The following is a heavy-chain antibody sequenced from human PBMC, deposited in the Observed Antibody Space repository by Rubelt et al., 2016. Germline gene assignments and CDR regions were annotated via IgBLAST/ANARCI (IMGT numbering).Heavy chain of an antibody. CDR2: IRSKSDGGTT. Sequence: VQLVESGGGVVQPGRSLRLSCAASGFTFGNAWMSWVRQAPGKGLDWIGRIRSKSDGGTTDYAAPVSGRFTISRDDSKNTLYLQMNSLKSEDTGVYYCTEGLSFWGQGTMVTVSS. J-gene: IGHJ3*01. V-gene: IGHV3-15*05. CDR3: TEGLSF. CDR1: GFTFGNAW.